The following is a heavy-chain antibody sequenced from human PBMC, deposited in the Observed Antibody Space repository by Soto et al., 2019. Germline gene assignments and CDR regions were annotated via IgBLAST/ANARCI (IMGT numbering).Heavy chain of an antibody. Sequence: PGGALRLSCTASGFTFGDYAMSWVRQAPGKGLEWVGFIRSKAYGGTTEYAASVKGRFTISRDDSKSIAYLQMNSLKTEDTAVYYCTREILGSDYWGQGTLVTVSS. CDR2: IRSKAYGGTT. V-gene: IGHV3-49*04. D-gene: IGHD3-10*01. CDR3: TREILGSDY. J-gene: IGHJ4*02. CDR1: GFTFGDYA.